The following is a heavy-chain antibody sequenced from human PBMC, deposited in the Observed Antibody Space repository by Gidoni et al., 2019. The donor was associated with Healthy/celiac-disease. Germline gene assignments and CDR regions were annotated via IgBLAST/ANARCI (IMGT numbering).Heavy chain of an antibody. CDR1: GFPFSSYA. CDR2: ISYDGSNK. Sequence: QVKMVESGGGVVQPGWSLRLSCAASGFPFSSYAMHWVRQAPGKGLEWVAVISYDGSNKYYADSVKGRFTISRDNSKNTLYLQMNSLRAEDTAVYYCARDLAYSSSCYDYWGQGTLVTVSS. CDR3: ARDLAYSSSCYDY. J-gene: IGHJ4*02. D-gene: IGHD6-13*01. V-gene: IGHV3-30-3*01.